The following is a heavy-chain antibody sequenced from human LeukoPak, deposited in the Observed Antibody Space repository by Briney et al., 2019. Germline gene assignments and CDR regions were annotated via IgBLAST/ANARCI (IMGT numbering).Heavy chain of an antibody. V-gene: IGHV3-21*01. D-gene: IGHD5-24*01. J-gene: IGHJ4*02. CDR3: ASTVEMATRGPFDY. CDR2: ISSSSSYI. Sequence: GGFLRLSCAPSGFTFSSYSMNWVRQAPGKGLEWVSSISSSSSYIYYAGSVKGRFTISRDNAKNSLYLQMNSLRAEDTAVYYCASTVEMATRGPFDYWGQGTLVTVSS. CDR1: GFTFSSYS.